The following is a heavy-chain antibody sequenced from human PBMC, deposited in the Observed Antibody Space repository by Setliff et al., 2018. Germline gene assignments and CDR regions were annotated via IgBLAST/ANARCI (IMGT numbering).Heavy chain of an antibody. Sequence: ASVKVSCKASGYTFTNYGIDWVRQAPGQRLEWVGWISAYNGDTNYAQKFQGRVTTTTDRSTSTAYMELRSLKSDDTAVYYCARCLPFLSGYERGAFDYWGQGTLVTVSS. CDR3: ARCLPFLSGYERGAFDY. CDR2: ISAYNGDT. V-gene: IGHV1-18*01. J-gene: IGHJ4*02. CDR1: GYTFTNYG. D-gene: IGHD5-12*01.